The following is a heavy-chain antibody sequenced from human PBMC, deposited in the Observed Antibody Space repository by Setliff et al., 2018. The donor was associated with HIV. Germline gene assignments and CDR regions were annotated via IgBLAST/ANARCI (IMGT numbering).Heavy chain of an antibody. CDR3: ASPLDSSGYPGGMDV. CDR2: IYPGDSDT. V-gene: IGHV5-51*01. CDR1: GYSFTSYW. Sequence: GESLKISCKGSGYSFTSYWIGWVRQMPGKGLEWMGIIYPGDSDTRYSPSFQGQVTMSVDTSVSTAYLEWSSLKASDTAIYFCASPLDSSGYPGGMDVWGQGTTVTVSS. J-gene: IGHJ6*02. D-gene: IGHD3-22*01.